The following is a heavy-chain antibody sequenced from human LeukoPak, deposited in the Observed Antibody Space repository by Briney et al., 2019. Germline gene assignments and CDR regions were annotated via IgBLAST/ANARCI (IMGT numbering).Heavy chain of an antibody. Sequence: GGSLRLSCAASGFTFSSCWMTWVRQAPGKGLEWVANIRQDGSEKNCVDCVKGRYTISRDNDKNSLYLQMNSLRAEDTAVYYCARAGVGFLFGMDVWGQGTTVTVSS. CDR1: GFTFSSCW. D-gene: IGHD2-2*03. CDR2: IRQDGSEK. V-gene: IGHV3-7*01. CDR3: ARAGVGFLFGMDV. J-gene: IGHJ6*02.